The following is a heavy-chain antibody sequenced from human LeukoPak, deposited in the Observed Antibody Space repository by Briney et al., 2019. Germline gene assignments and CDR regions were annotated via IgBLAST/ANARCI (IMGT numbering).Heavy chain of an antibody. CDR1: GFTFSNYS. Sequence: GGSLRLSCVGSGFTFSNYSFNWVRQAPGRGLEWVSTITGSGTNTDYADSVKGRFTISRDNSKNTLYLQMNSLRGDDTAVYYCAKGGSPVFYGSGRFDYWGQGTLVTVSS. J-gene: IGHJ4*02. D-gene: IGHD3-10*01. CDR3: AKGGSPVFYGSGRFDY. CDR2: ITGSGTNT. V-gene: IGHV3-23*01.